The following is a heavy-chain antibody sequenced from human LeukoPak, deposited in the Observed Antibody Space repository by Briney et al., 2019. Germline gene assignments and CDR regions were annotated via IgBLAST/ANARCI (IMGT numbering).Heavy chain of an antibody. V-gene: IGHV1-2*02. CDR1: GYTFTGYY. Sequence: ASVKVSCKASGYTFTGYYMYWVRQAPGQGLEWMGWINPNSGGTNYAQKFQGRVTMTRDTSISTAYMELSRLRSDDTAVYYCARSLVVVPAALDYYYYGMDVWGQGTTVTVSS. CDR3: ARSLVVVPAALDYYYYGMDV. CDR2: INPNSGGT. D-gene: IGHD2-2*01. J-gene: IGHJ6*02.